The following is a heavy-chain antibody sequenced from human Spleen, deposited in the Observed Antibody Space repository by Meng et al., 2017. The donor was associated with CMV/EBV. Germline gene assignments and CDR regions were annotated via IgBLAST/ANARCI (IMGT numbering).Heavy chain of an antibody. D-gene: IGHD3-3*01. J-gene: IGHJ1*01. V-gene: IGHV4-34*01. CDR1: GGSFSGYY. CDR2: INHSGST. CDR3: ARGRNFWSGYYKAPRAEYFQH. Sequence: SETLSLTCAVYGGSFSGYYWSWIRQPPGKGLEWIGEINHSGSTNYNPSLKSRVTISVDTSKNQFSLKLSSVTAADTAVYYCARGRNFWSGYYKAPRAEYFQHWGQGTLVTVS.